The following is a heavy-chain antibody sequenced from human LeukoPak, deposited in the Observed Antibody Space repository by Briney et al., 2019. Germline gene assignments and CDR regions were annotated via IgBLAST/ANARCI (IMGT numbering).Heavy chain of an antibody. CDR1: GGSFSGYY. J-gene: IGHJ4*02. CDR3: ARGHDTVTTSPPGGY. V-gene: IGHV4-34*01. CDR2: INHSGST. D-gene: IGHD4-11*01. Sequence: SETLSLTCAVYGGSFSGYYWSWIRQPPGKGLEWIGEINHSGSTNYNPSLKSRVSISVDTSKNQFSLKLSSVTAADTAVHYCARGHDTVTTSPPGGYWGQGTLVTVSS.